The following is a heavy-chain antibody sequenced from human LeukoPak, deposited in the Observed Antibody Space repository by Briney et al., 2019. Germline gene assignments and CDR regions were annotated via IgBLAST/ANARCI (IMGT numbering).Heavy chain of an antibody. Sequence: SETLSLTCAVYGGSFSGYYWSWIRQPPGKGLEWIGEINHSGSTNYNPSLKSRVTMSVDTSKNQFSLKLSSVTAADTAVYYCAREVGSTDAFHIWGQGTMVTVSS. CDR3: AREVGSTDAFHI. CDR2: INHSGST. J-gene: IGHJ3*02. CDR1: GGSFSGYY. V-gene: IGHV4-34*01. D-gene: IGHD3-10*01.